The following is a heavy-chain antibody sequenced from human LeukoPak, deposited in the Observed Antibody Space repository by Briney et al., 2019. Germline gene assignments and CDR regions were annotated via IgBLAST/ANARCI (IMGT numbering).Heavy chain of an antibody. CDR3: AREFDL. Sequence: SETLSLTXTVSGGSISSGNYYWNWIWQPAGKGLQWIGLIYTSGSTYYNPSLKSRLTISLDTSKNQFSLKLGSVTAADTAVYYCAREFDLWGRGTLVTVSS. J-gene: IGHJ2*01. V-gene: IGHV4-61*02. CDR1: GGSISSGNYY. CDR2: IYTSGST.